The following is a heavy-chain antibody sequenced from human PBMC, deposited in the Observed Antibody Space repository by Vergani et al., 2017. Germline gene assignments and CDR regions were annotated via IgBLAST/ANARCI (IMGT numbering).Heavy chain of an antibody. J-gene: IGHJ4*02. V-gene: IGHV4-4*03. Sequence: QVQLQESGPGLVKPPGTLSLTCAVSGDSISSNNCWTWVRQPPGKWLEWIGEICHTEDTKYSPSLKSRVTVSVAESRNLFSLRLSSVTAADTSVYYCATIGYRRWGYYFDYWGQGFLVTVSS. D-gene: IGHD2-2*02. CDR1: GDSISSNNC. CDR2: ICHTEDT. CDR3: ATIGYRRWGYYFDY.